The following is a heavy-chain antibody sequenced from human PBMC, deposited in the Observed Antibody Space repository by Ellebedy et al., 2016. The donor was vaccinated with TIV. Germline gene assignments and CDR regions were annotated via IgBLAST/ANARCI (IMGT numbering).Heavy chain of an antibody. J-gene: IGHJ5*02. D-gene: IGHD5-12*01. CDR1: GGTFSSYA. Sequence: SVKVSCXASGGTFSSYAISWVRQAPGQGLEWMGGIIPIFGTANYAQKFQGRVTITADESTSTAYMELSSLRSEDTAVYYCAKDYESLNWFDPWGQGTLVTVSS. V-gene: IGHV1-69*13. CDR2: IIPIFGTA. CDR3: AKDYESLNWFDP.